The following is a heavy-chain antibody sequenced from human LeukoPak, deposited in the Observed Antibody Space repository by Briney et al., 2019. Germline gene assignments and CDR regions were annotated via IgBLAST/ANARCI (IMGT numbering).Heavy chain of an antibody. V-gene: IGHV4-34*01. CDR3: ARAAAEDSSWYYFDY. D-gene: IGHD6-13*01. J-gene: IGHJ4*02. Sequence: SETLSLTCAVYGGSFSGYYWSWIRQPPGKGLEWIGEINHSGSTNYNPSLKSRVTISVDTSKNQFSLKLSSVTAADTAVYYCARAAAEDSSWYYFDYWGQGTLVTVSS. CDR2: INHSGST. CDR1: GGSFSGYY.